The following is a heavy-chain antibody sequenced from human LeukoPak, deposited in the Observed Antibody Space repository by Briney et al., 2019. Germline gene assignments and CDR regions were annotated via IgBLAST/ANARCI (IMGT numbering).Heavy chain of an antibody. CDR1: GGSISSSSYY. V-gene: IGHV4-39*07. J-gene: IGHJ4*02. Sequence: PSETLSLTCTVSGGSISSSSYYWGWIRQPPGKGLEWIGSIYYSGSTYYNPSLKSRVTISVDTSKNQFSLRLSSVTAADTAVYYCARDRSSGWEGYFDYWGQGTLVTVSS. CDR2: IYYSGST. CDR3: ARDRSSGWEGYFDY. D-gene: IGHD6-19*01.